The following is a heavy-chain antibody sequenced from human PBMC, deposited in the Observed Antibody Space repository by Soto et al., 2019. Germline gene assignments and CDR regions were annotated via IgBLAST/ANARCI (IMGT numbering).Heavy chain of an antibody. J-gene: IGHJ4*02. CDR1: GFTFDDYA. V-gene: IGHV3-9*01. CDR2: ISWNSGSI. D-gene: IGHD6-13*01. Sequence: PGGSLRLSCAASGFTFDDYAMHWVRQAPGKGLEWVSGISWNSGSIGYADSVKGRFTISRDNAKNSLYLQMNSLRAEDTALYYCAKDTTGGQLVLYYYFDYWGQGTLVTVSS. CDR3: AKDTTGGQLVLYYYFDY.